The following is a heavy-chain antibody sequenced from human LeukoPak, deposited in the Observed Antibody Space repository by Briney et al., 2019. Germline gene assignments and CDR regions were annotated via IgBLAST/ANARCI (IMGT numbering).Heavy chain of an antibody. D-gene: IGHD3-10*01. CDR1: GGSISSSSYY. Sequence: PSETLSLTCTVSGGSISSSSYYWGWIRQPPGKGLEWIGSIYYSGSTNYNPSLKSRVTISVDTSKNQFSLKLSSVTAADTAVYYCARGAMVRGIYYFDYWGQGTLVTVSS. J-gene: IGHJ4*02. CDR3: ARGAMVRGIYYFDY. V-gene: IGHV4-39*07. CDR2: IYYSGST.